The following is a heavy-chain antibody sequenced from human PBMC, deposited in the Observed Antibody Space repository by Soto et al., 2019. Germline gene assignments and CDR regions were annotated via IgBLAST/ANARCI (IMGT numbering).Heavy chain of an antibody. CDR2: INAGNGKT. CDR3: VRDKPEYSDVSGNSHVGDVFDI. V-gene: IGHV1-3*01. J-gene: IGHJ3*02. CDR1: GYDFSRQA. D-gene: IGHD3-22*01. Sequence: ASVKVSCKTSGYDFSRQAIQWVRPAPGQSLEWVGWINAGNGKTKYSQLFQGRVTFTRDTSARTAYMELSGLRSEDTGVFYCVRDKPEYSDVSGNSHVGDVFDIWGQGTMVTVSS.